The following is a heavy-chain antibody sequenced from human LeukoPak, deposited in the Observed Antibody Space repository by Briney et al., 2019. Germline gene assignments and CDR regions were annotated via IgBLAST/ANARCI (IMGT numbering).Heavy chain of an antibody. V-gene: IGHV1-18*01. Sequence: ASVKVSCKASGYTFTSYGISWVRQAPGQRLEWMGWISAYNGNTNYAQKLQGRVTMTTDTSTSTAYMELRSLRSDDTAVYYCARLASVGYYGSGSHDYWGQGTLVTVSS. D-gene: IGHD3-10*01. J-gene: IGHJ4*02. CDR2: ISAYNGNT. CDR1: GYTFTSYG. CDR3: ARLASVGYYGSGSHDY.